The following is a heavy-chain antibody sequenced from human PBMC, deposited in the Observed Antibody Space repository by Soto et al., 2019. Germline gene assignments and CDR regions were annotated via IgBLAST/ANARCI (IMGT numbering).Heavy chain of an antibody. Sequence: GASVKVSFKASDYNFKVYGISWLRQTPGQGLEWMGWINVHDGNTNFGEKFKGRITLTTDKSTDTAYMELWNLRVDDTAMYYCARADYGENNWLDPWGPGTQVTVSS. V-gene: IGHV1-18*01. CDR1: DYNFKVYG. CDR3: ARADYGENNWLDP. J-gene: IGHJ5*02. D-gene: IGHD4-17*01. CDR2: INVHDGNT.